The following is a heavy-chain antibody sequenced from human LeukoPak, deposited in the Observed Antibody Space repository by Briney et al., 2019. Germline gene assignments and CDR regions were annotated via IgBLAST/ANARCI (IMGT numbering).Heavy chain of an antibody. CDR3: ARVWMGMSGYSYGYHLEDY. Sequence: GASVKVSCKASGYTFTSYGISWVRQAPGQGLEWMGWISAYNGNTNYAQKLQGRVTMTTDTSTSTAYMELRSLRSDDTAVYYCARVWMGMSGYSYGYHLEDYWGQGTLVTVSS. CDR1: GYTFTSYG. V-gene: IGHV1-18*01. D-gene: IGHD5-18*01. J-gene: IGHJ4*02. CDR2: ISAYNGNT.